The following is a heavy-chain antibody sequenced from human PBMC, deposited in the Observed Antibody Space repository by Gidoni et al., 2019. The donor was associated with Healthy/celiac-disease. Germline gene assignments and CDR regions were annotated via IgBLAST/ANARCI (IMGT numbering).Heavy chain of an antibody. J-gene: IGHJ4*02. CDR1: GFTFGDYA. V-gene: IGHV3-49*03. CDR2: IRSKAYGGTT. Sequence: EVQLVESGGGLVQPGRSLRLSCTASGFTFGDYAMSWFRPAPGKGLEWVGFIRSKAYGGTTEYAASVKGRFTISRDDSKSIAYLQMNSLKTEDTAVYYCTQINYYDSSLYFDYWGQGTLVTVSS. D-gene: IGHD3-22*01. CDR3: TQINYYDSSLYFDY.